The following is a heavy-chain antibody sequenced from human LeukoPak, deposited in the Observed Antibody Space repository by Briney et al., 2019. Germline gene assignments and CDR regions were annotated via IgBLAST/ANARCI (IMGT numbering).Heavy chain of an antibody. CDR3: ARREDYSGID. J-gene: IGHJ4*02. CDR1: GFSISSSNLF. Sequence: SETLSLTCTVSGFSISSSNLFWVWLRQPPGKGLEWIVNIYYSGSTHYNPSLNSLVTISVNTTNNQFSLRLSFVTAADAAVYYCARREDYSGIDWGQGTLVIVSS. CDR2: IYYSGST. V-gene: IGHV4-39*01. D-gene: IGHD3-10*01.